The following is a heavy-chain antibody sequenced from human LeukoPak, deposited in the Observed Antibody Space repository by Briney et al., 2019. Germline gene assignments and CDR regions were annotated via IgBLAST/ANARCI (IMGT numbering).Heavy chain of an antibody. V-gene: IGHV3-15*07. CDR1: GFTFSNAW. CDR2: IKSKTDGGTT. CDR3: AKCSSGWYSYY. Sequence: GGSLRLSCAASGFTFSNAWMNWVRQAPGKGLEWVGRIKSKTDGGTTDYAAPVKGRFTISRDDSKNTLYLQMNSLRAEDTAVYYCAKCSSGWYSYYWGQGTLVTVSS. D-gene: IGHD6-19*01. J-gene: IGHJ4*02.